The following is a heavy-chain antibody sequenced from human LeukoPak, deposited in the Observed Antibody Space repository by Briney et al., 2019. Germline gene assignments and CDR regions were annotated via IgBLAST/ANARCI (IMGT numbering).Heavy chain of an antibody. CDR3: ARAVLSYGSGSSPRLDY. CDR1: GGSISSYY. J-gene: IGHJ4*02. Sequence: SETLSLTCTVSGGSISSYYWSWIRQPPGKGLEWIGYIYTSGSTNYNPSLKSRVTISVDTSKNQFSLKLSSVTAADTAVYYCARAVLSYGSGSSPRLDYWGQGTLVTVSS. V-gene: IGHV4-59*01. D-gene: IGHD3-10*01. CDR2: IYTSGST.